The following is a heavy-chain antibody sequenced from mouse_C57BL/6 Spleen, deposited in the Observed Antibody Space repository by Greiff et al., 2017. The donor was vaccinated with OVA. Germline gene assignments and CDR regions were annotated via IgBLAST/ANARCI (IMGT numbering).Heavy chain of an antibody. Sequence: EVQVVESGGGLVKPGGSLKLSCAASGFTFSSYAMSWVRQTPEKRLEWVATISDGGSYTYYPDNVKGRFTISRDNAKNNLYLQMSHLKSEDTAMYYCARVGYYDYDEDYWGQGTTLTVSS. V-gene: IGHV5-4*01. CDR3: ARVGYYDYDEDY. CDR2: ISDGGSYT. J-gene: IGHJ2*01. CDR1: GFTFSSYA. D-gene: IGHD2-4*01.